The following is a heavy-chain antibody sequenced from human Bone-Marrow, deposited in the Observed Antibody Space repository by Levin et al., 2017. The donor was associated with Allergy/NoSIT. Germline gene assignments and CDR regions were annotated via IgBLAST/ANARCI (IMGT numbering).Heavy chain of an antibody. J-gene: IGHJ6*03. CDR1: GGSISTGGYY. Sequence: LRLSCNVSGGSISTGGYYWTWIRQHPGKGLEWIGYSYYSGSTSYNPSLKSRASILLDISKNQFSLKLRSVTAADTAVYFCARDLAYGRLKYHMDVWGKGTTVIVSS. CDR3: ARDLAYGRLKYHMDV. V-gene: IGHV4-31*03. CDR2: SYYSGST. D-gene: IGHD4-17*01.